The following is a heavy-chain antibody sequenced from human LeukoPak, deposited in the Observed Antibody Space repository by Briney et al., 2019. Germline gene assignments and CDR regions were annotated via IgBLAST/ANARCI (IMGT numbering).Heavy chain of an antibody. Sequence: GGSLRPSCAASGFTVSSNYMSWVRQAPGRGLECVSVIYSGGSTYYADSVKGRFTISRDNSKNTLYLQMNSLRAEDTAVYYCATRRGRSSGYYPPSYWGQGTLVTVSS. CDR1: GFTVSSNY. V-gene: IGHV3-53*01. J-gene: IGHJ4*02. CDR2: IYSGGST. D-gene: IGHD3-22*01. CDR3: ATRRGRSSGYYPPSY.